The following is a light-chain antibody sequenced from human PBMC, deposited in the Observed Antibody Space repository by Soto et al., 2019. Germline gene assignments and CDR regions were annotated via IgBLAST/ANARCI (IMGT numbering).Light chain of an antibody. V-gene: IGKV3-20*01. CDR2: GAS. J-gene: IGKJ3*01. CDR1: QSVSSSY. CDR3: QQYGSLLFT. Sequence: EIVVTQSPGTLSLAPGERATLSCRASQSVSSSYLAWYQQKPGQAPRLLIYGASSRATGIPYRFSGSGSGTDFTLTISRLEPEDFAVYYCQQYGSLLFTLVPGTKVDIK.